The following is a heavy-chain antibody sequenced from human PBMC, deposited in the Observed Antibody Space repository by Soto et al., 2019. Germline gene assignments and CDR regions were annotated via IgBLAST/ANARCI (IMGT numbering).Heavy chain of an antibody. CDR3: ARPNPDDSSGYWNLDY. D-gene: IGHD3-22*01. V-gene: IGHV1-69*06. CDR1: GYTFTSYG. CDR2: IIPIFGTA. Sequence: QVQLVQSGAEVKKPGASVKVSCKASGYTFTSYGISWVRQAPGQGLEWMGWIIPIFGTANYAQKFQGRVTITADKSTSTAYMELSSLRSEDTAVYYCARPNPDDSSGYWNLDYWGQGTLVTVSS. J-gene: IGHJ4*02.